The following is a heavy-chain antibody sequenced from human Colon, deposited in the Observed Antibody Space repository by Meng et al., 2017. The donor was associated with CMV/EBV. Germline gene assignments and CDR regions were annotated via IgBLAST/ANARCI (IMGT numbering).Heavy chain of an antibody. CDR2: IYHSGTT. J-gene: IGHJ4*02. CDR3: ARSPNSYDILTGYYNMGYFDY. D-gene: IGHD3-9*01. V-gene: IGHV4-61*08. CDR1: GGSVSSGGYY. Sequence: SETLSLTCTVSGGSVSSGGYYWSWIRRPPGKGLEWIGYIYHSGTTNYNPSLKSRVTISVDTSKNQFSLKLSSVTAADTAVYYCARSPNSYDILTGYYNMGYFDYWGQGTLVTVSS.